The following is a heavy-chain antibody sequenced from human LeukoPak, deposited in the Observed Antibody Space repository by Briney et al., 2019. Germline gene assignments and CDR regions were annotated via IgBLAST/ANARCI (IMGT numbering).Heavy chain of an antibody. CDR2: ISSDGSNK. V-gene: IGHV3-30*04. CDR1: TFTFSSYA. CDR3: ARDKWFGETDY. D-gene: IGHD3-10*01. Sequence: GGSLRLSCAASTFTFSSYAMHWVRQAPGKGLEWVTVISSDGSNKYYADSVKGRFTISRDNSKNTLDLQMNSLRAEDTAVYYCARDKWFGETDYWGQGTLVTVSS. J-gene: IGHJ4*02.